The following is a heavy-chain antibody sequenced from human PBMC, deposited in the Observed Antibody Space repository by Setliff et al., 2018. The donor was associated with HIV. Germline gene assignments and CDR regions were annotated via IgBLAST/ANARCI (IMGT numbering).Heavy chain of an antibody. Sequence: ASVKVSCKASGYTFTGYYMHWVRQAPGQGLEWMGRINPNSGGTKYAQKFQGRVTMTRDTSISTAYMELSRLISDDTAVHYCARDFGPSEQRIHWYTSSYISGGLDHWGLGTLVTVSS. CDR2: INPNSGGT. D-gene: IGHD6-13*01. CDR1: GYTFTGYY. J-gene: IGHJ4*02. CDR3: ARDFGPSEQRIHWYTSSYISGGLDH. V-gene: IGHV1-2*06.